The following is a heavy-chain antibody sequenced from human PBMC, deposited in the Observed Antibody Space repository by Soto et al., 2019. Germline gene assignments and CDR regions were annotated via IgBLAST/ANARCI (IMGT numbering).Heavy chain of an antibody. J-gene: IGHJ5*02. CDR3: ATELGENPASPLDA. V-gene: IGHV1-69*01. CDR2: IIPLFGTA. CDR1: GVTFSSET. Sequence: QVQLVQCGADVKKSGSSVKVSCQASGVTFSSETLGWVRQAPGQGLEWVGGIIPLFGTASYAQKFQGRVTITADESTSTVYMELSSLRSDDTAVYFCATELGENPASPLDAWGQGTLVTVSS. D-gene: IGHD3-10*01.